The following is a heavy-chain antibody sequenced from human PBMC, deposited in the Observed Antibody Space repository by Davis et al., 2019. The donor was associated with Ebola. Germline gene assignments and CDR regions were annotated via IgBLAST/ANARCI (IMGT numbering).Heavy chain of an antibody. CDR1: GFTFSSYG. CDR3: ARDLEYSSSSVDYYYYGMDV. Sequence: GESLKISCAASGFTFSSYGMHWVRQAPGKGLEWVAVISYDGSNKYYADSVKGRFTISRDNSKNTLYLQMNSLRAEDTAVYYCARDLEYSSSSVDYYYYGMDVWGQGNTVTVSS. CDR2: ISYDGSNK. V-gene: IGHV3-30*03. J-gene: IGHJ6*02. D-gene: IGHD6-6*01.